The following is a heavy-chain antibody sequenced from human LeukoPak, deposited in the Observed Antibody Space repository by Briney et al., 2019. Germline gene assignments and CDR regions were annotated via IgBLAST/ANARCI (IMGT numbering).Heavy chain of an antibody. Sequence: PGRSLRLSCAASGFTFSSYGMHWVRQAPGKGLEWVAVIWYDGSNKYYADSVKGRFTISRDNSKNTLYLQMNSRRAEDTAVYYCARDDCSSISCYHNWFDPWGQGTLVTVSS. CDR1: GFTFSSYG. CDR3: ARDDCSSISCYHNWFDP. CDR2: IWYDGSNK. D-gene: IGHD2-2*01. V-gene: IGHV3-33*01. J-gene: IGHJ5*02.